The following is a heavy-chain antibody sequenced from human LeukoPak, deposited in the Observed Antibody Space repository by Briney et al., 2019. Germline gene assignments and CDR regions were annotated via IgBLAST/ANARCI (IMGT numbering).Heavy chain of an antibody. V-gene: IGHV3-21*01. D-gene: IGHD1-26*01. CDR3: ARDVGATFWFDP. CDR2: ISSSSSYI. Sequence: GGSLRLSCAASGFTFSSYSMNWVRQAPGKGLEWVSSISSSSSYIYYADSVKDRFTISRDNAKNSLYLQMNSLRAEDTAVYYCARDVGATFWFDPWGQGTLVTVSS. J-gene: IGHJ5*02. CDR1: GFTFSSYS.